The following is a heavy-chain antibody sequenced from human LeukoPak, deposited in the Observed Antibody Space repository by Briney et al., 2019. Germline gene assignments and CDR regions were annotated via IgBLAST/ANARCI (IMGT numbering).Heavy chain of an antibody. D-gene: IGHD6-19*01. Sequence: SETLSLTCTVSGGSISSYYWSWIRQPAGKGLEWIGRIYTSGSTNYNPSLTSRVTMSVDTSKNQFSLKLSSVTAADTAVYYCARGHKSIAVAGTNWFDPWGQGTLVTVSS. CDR3: ARGHKSIAVAGTNWFDP. V-gene: IGHV4-4*07. J-gene: IGHJ5*02. CDR2: IYTSGST. CDR1: GGSISSYY.